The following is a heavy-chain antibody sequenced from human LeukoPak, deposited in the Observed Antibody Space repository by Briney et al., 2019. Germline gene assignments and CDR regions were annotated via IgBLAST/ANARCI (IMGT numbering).Heavy chain of an antibody. D-gene: IGHD1-26*01. CDR3: AKDRELRTGYFDY. Sequence: QPGRSLRLSCAASGFTFSSYGMHWVRQAPGKGLEWVAVISYDGSNKYYVDSVKGRFTISRDNSKNTLYLQMNSLRAEDTAVYYCAKDRELRTGYFDYWGQGTLVTVSS. V-gene: IGHV3-30*18. J-gene: IGHJ4*02. CDR1: GFTFSSYG. CDR2: ISYDGSNK.